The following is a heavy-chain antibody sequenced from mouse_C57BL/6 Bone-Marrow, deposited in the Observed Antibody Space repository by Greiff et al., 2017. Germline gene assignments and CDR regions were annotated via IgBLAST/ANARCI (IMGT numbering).Heavy chain of an antibody. CDR3: ARDRYGSSYQFAY. CDR2: ISDGGSYT. D-gene: IGHD1-1*01. J-gene: IGHJ3*01. V-gene: IGHV5-4*01. Sequence: EVQLVESGGGLVKPGGSLKLSCAASGFTFSSYAMSWVRQTPEKRLEWVATISDGGSYTYYPDNVKGRFTISRDNAKNNLYLQMSHLKSEDTAMYYCARDRYGSSYQFAYWGQGTLVTVSA. CDR1: GFTFSSYA.